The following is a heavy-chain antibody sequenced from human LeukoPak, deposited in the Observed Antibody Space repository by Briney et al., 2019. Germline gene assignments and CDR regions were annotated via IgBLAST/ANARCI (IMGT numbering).Heavy chain of an antibody. D-gene: IGHD1-26*01. V-gene: IGHV1-69*05. J-gene: IGHJ4*02. CDR2: IIPIFGTA. CDR1: GGTFSSYA. Sequence: ASVKVSCKASGGTFSSYAISWVRQAPGQGLEWMGGIIPIFGTANYAQKFQGRVTITTDESTSTAYMELSSLRSEDTAVYYCARCGSFTREFDYWGQGTLVTVSS. CDR3: ARCGSFTREFDY.